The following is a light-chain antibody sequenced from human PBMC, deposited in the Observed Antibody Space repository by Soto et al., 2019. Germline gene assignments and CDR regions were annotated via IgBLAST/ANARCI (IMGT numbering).Light chain of an antibody. CDR1: SSDIGDYDY. Sequence: QSVLTQPASVSGSPGQSITISCTGTSSDIGDYDYVSWYQQHPGKATKLMIYEVSNRPSGISNRFSGSKSGNTASLTISGLQHEDEADYYCSSYTRSSSLVFGGGTKLTVL. CDR3: SSYTRSSSLV. CDR2: EVS. J-gene: IGLJ2*01. V-gene: IGLV2-14*01.